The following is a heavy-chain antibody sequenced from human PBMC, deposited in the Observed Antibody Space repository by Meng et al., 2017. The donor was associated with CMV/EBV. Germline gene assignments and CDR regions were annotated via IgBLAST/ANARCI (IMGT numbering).Heavy chain of an antibody. J-gene: IGHJ4*02. D-gene: IGHD4-17*01. Sequence: ASVKVSCKAPRNFFTRHAITWARQAPGQGLEWMGWISADNQNTNLIQKFQGRITLTTDTSTSTAYMELRSLRSDDTAVYYCARGGDYGDFHDPFDYWGQGTLVTVSS. V-gene: IGHV1-18*01. CDR3: ARGGDYGDFHDPFDY. CDR1: RNFFTRHA. CDR2: ISADNQNT.